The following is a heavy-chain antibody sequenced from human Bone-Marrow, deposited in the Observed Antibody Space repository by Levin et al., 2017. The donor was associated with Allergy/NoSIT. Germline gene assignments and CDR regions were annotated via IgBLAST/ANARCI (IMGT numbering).Heavy chain of an antibody. CDR1: GFTFSSYA. Sequence: LSLTCAASGFTFSSYAMHWVRQAPGKGLEWVAVISYDGSNKYYADSVKGRFTISRDNSKNTLYLQMNSLRAEDTAVYYCAPRHGLLPGGYWGQGTLVTVSS. CDR3: APRHGLLPGGY. D-gene: IGHD4-23*01. CDR2: ISYDGSNK. V-gene: IGHV3-30-3*01. J-gene: IGHJ4*02.